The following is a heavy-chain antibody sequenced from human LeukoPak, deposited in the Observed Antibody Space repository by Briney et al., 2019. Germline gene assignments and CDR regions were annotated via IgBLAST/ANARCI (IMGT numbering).Heavy chain of an antibody. D-gene: IGHD3-16*01. V-gene: IGHV4-38-2*02. CDR2: ISHSGST. J-gene: IGHJ5*02. CDR1: GYSITSGFS. Sequence: KPSETLSLTCALFGYSITSGFSWGWIRQPPGKGLEWIGTISHSGSTDYKSTLESRLTMSMDTSKNQFSLRLTSVTAADTAVYYCAREGAVPGIDPWGQGTLVAVSS. CDR3: AREGAVPGIDP.